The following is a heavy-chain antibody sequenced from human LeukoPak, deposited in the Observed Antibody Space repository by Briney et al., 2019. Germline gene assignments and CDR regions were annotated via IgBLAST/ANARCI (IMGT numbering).Heavy chain of an antibody. Sequence: TGGSLRLSCAASGFTFSNYNMFWARKAPGKGLEWVSYITSSSNTVHYADSVKGRFTLSRDNAKSSLYLQMNSLRAEDTAIYYCARLLSGWYLADYWGQGTLVTVSS. CDR3: ARLLSGWYLADY. CDR2: ITSSSNTV. D-gene: IGHD6-19*01. CDR1: GFTFSNYN. J-gene: IGHJ4*02. V-gene: IGHV3-48*01.